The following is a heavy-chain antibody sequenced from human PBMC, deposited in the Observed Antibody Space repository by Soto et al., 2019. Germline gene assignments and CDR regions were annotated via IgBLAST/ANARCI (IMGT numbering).Heavy chain of an antibody. CDR3: ARESTVAGTDNWFDS. D-gene: IGHD6-13*01. Sequence: SETLSLTCTVSGAFISGYYWSWIRQPAGKGLGWIGRIYASGNTKYSPSLRSRATMSVDTSNKQFSLKLNSVTAADTAVYYCARESTVAGTDNWFDSWGQGTLVTVSS. V-gene: IGHV4-4*07. CDR1: GAFISGYY. CDR2: IYASGNT. J-gene: IGHJ5*01.